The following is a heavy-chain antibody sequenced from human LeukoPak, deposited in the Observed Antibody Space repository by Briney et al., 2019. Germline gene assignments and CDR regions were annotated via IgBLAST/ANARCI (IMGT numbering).Heavy chain of an antibody. V-gene: IGHV1-8*01. J-gene: IGHJ6*02. CDR1: GYTFTSFD. CDR3: ASRSHLGYCSTPRCLSMDV. CDR2: MNPNSGNT. D-gene: IGHD2-2*01. Sequence: ASVKVSCKASGYTFTSFDINWVRQATGQGLEWMGWMNPNSGNTGYAQKFQGRVTMTRNTSISTAYMELSSLKDEDTAVYYCASRSHLGYCSTPRCLSMDVWGQGTAVTVSS.